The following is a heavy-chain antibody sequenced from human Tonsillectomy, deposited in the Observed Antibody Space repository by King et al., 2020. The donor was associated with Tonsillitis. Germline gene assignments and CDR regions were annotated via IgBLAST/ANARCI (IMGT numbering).Heavy chain of an antibody. CDR3: ARDTSHLLKRWLRLGIRFDY. V-gene: IGHV3-21*01. CDR1: GFTFSSYS. CDR2: ISSSSSYI. Sequence: VQLVESGGGLVKPGGSLRLSCAASGFTFSSYSMNWVRQAPGKGLEWVSSISSSSSYIYYADSVKGRFTISRDNAKNSLYLQMNSLRAEDTAVYYCARDTSHLLKRWLRLGIRFDYWGQGTLVTVSA. D-gene: IGHD5-12*01. J-gene: IGHJ4*02.